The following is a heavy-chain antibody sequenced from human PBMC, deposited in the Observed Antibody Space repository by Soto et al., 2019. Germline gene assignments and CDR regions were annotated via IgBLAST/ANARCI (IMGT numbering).Heavy chain of an antibody. J-gene: IGHJ5*02. CDR1: GYTFTNND. Sequence: ASVKVSCKASGYTFTNNDINWVRQAPGQGLEWIGWMNTNTNTTDSAEVFEGRVSLTWDTSISTAYMQLNSLKIDPTAVYHCPRAVVATSSLWLDHWAPGTLVTVSS. D-gene: IGHD6-6*01. V-gene: IGHV1-8*01. CDR2: MNTNTNTT. CDR3: PRAVVATSSLWLDH.